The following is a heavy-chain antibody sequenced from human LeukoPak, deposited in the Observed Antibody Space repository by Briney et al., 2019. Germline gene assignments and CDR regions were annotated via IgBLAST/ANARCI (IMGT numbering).Heavy chain of an antibody. D-gene: IGHD2-15*01. CDR2: IYYSGTT. CDR3: VRSKSGAYGWFDP. V-gene: IGHV4-59*01. CDR1: GGSITSYY. Sequence: PSETLSLTCTVSGGSITSYYWSWIRQPPGKGLEWIGYIYYSGTTNYNPSLKSRVTISVDTSKNQFSLKVNPVTAADTAVYYCVRSKSGAYGWFDPWGQGTLVTVSS. J-gene: IGHJ5*02.